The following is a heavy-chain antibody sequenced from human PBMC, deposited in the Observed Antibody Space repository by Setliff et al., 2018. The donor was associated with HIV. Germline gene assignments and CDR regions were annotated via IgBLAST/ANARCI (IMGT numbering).Heavy chain of an antibody. CDR2: MFYSGST. Sequence: SETLSLTCTVSGDSISSSSYYWGWIRQPPGKGLEWIGSMFYSGSTYYNPSLKSRVTISVDTSKNQFSLQLSSVTAADTAVYYCAVRRYYDSTGYYDYWGQGTQVTVSS. D-gene: IGHD3-22*01. CDR1: GDSISSSSYY. V-gene: IGHV4-39*07. J-gene: IGHJ4*02. CDR3: AVRRYYDSTGYYDY.